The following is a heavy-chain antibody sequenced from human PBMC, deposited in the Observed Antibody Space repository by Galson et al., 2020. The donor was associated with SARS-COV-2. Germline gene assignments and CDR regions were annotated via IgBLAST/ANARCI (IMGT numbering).Heavy chain of an antibody. CDR2: ISWNSGSI. J-gene: IGHJ3*02. Sequence: GGSLRLSCAASGFTFDDYAMHWVRQAPGKGLEWVSGISWNSGSIGYADSVKGRFTISRDNAKNSLYLQMNSLRAEDTALYYCAKVAAADDAFDIWGQGTMVTVSS. V-gene: IGHV3-9*01. CDR3: AKVAAADDAFDI. D-gene: IGHD6-13*01. CDR1: GFTFDDYA.